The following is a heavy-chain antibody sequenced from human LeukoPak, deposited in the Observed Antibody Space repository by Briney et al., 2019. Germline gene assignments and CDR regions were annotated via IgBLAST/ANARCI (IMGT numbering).Heavy chain of an antibody. Sequence: PGGSLRLSCAASGFTFSSYEMNWVRPAPGKGLGWLSYISSTGTNIYYADSVKGRFTISRDNAKNSLYLQMNSLGAEDTALYYCARDPPYSGHYFDYWGQGTLVTVAS. CDR3: ARDPPYSGHYFDY. CDR1: GFTFSSYE. J-gene: IGHJ4*02. V-gene: IGHV3-48*03. CDR2: ISSTGTNI. D-gene: IGHD1-26*01.